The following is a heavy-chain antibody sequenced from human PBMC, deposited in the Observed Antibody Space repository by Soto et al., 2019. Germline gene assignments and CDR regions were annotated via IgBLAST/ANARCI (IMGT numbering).Heavy chain of an antibody. D-gene: IGHD1-26*01. V-gene: IGHV4-31*03. J-gene: IGHJ5*02. CDR2: IYYSGST. CDR1: GGSISSGGYY. CDR3: ARDRGGGSYPLSWFDP. Sequence: SETLSLTCTVSGGSISSGGYYWSWIRQHPGKGLEWIGYIYYSGSTYYNPSLKSRVTISVDTSKNQFSLKLSSVTAADTAVYYCARDRGGGSYPLSWFDPWGQGTQATV.